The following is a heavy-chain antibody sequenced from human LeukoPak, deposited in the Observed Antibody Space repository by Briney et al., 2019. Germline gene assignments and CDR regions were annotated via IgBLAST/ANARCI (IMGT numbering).Heavy chain of an antibody. CDR3: ARDRPPHSGSYHLGAFDI. CDR1: GFTFSDYY. J-gene: IGHJ3*02. V-gene: IGHV3-11*06. CDR2: ISSSSSYI. Sequence: GGSLRLSCAASGFTFSDYYMSWIRQAPGKGLEWVSYISSSSSYIYYADSVKGRFTISRDNAKNSLYLQMNSLRAEDTAVYYCARDRPPHSGSYHLGAFDIWGQGTMVTVSS. D-gene: IGHD1-26*01.